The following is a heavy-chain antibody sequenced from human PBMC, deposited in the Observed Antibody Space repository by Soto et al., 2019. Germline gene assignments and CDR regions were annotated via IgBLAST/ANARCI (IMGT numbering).Heavy chain of an antibody. CDR2: INAGNGNT. CDR3: ARSIAPDWFDP. Sequence: VPSVKVSCKASGYTFTSYAMHWVRQAPGQRLEWMGWINAGNGNTKYSQKFQGRVTITRDTSASTAYMELSSLRSEDTAVYYCARSIAPDWFDPWGQGTLVTVSS. D-gene: IGHD6-25*01. J-gene: IGHJ5*02. V-gene: IGHV1-3*01. CDR1: GYTFTSYA.